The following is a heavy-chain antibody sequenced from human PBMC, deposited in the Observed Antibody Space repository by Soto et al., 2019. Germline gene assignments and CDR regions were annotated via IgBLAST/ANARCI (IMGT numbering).Heavy chain of an antibody. CDR2: IYTSGNS. D-gene: IGHD3-10*01. CDR3: ARGVMVRGVTISYGMDV. J-gene: IGHJ6*02. V-gene: IGHV4-4*07. CDR1: GGSFSSYY. Sequence: SETLSLTCTVSGGSFSSYYWSWIRQPAGKGLEWIGRIYTSGNSNYNPSLKSRVTISVDTSKNQFSLKLSSVTAADTAVYYCARGVMVRGVTISYGMDVWGQGTTVTVSS.